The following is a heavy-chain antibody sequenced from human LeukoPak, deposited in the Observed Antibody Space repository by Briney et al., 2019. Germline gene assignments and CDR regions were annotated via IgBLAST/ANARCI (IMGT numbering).Heavy chain of an antibody. V-gene: IGHV3-7*01. Sequence: GGSLRLSCAASGFTFSSYWMSWVRQAPGKGLEWVAKIRQDGSEKYYVDSVKGRFTISRDNAKNSLSLQMNSLRAEDTAVYYCARDQGYCTSASCRGDAFDVWGQGSMVSVSS. J-gene: IGHJ3*01. CDR1: GFTFSSYW. D-gene: IGHD2-2*01. CDR2: IRQDGSEK. CDR3: ARDQGYCTSASCRGDAFDV.